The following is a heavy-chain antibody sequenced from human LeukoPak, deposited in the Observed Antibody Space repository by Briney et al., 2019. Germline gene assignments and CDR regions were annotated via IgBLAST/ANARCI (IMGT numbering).Heavy chain of an antibody. Sequence: PGGSLGLSCAASGFTFSSFWMHWVRQSPGEALVWVSGINSDGSSPNYMDSVRGRFTISRDNAKSEFYLQMNSLRADDSGVYYCARGGYGAHMGWGQGILVSVSS. V-gene: IGHV3-74*01. J-gene: IGHJ4*02. D-gene: IGHD4-17*01. CDR2: INSDGSSP. CDR3: ARGGYGAHMG. CDR1: GFTFSSFW.